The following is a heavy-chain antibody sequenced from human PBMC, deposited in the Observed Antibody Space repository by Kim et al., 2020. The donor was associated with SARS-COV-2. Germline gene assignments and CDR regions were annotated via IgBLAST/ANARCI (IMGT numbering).Heavy chain of an antibody. V-gene: IGHV5-51*01. J-gene: IGHJ3*02. D-gene: IGHD3-16*01. CDR3: ARSRVMDDAFDI. Sequence: SNTPALQGQVTTSADKSISTAYLRWSSLKASDTAMYYCARSRVMDDAFDIWGQGTMVTVSS.